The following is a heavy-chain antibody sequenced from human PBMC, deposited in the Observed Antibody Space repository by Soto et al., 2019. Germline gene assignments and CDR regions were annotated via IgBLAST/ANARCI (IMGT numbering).Heavy chain of an antibody. CDR3: AREGVTTYYYYTMDV. V-gene: IGHV1-3*01. J-gene: IGHJ6*02. CDR1: GYTFTSYA. CDR2: INAGNGNT. Sequence: ASVKVSCKASGYTFTSYAMHWLRQAPGQRLEWMGWINAGNGNTKYSQKFQGRVTITRDTSASTAYMELSSLRSEDTAVYYCAREGVTTYYYYTMDVWGQGTTVTAP. D-gene: IGHD1-26*01.